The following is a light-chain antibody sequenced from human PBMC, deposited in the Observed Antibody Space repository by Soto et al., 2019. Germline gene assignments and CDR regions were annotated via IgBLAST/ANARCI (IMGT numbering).Light chain of an antibody. CDR1: QSISSY. Sequence: DIQMTQSPSSLSASVGDRVTITCRASQSISSYLNWYQQKPGKAPKLLIYAASSLQSGVPSRFSGSGSGTDFTLTISSLQPEDFATYYCHQSYSTPRLTLGGGTKVEIK. CDR3: HQSYSTPRLT. CDR2: AAS. V-gene: IGKV1-39*01. J-gene: IGKJ4*01.